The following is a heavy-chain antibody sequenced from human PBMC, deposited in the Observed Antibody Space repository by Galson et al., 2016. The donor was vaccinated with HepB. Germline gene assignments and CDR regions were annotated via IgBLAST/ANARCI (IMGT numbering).Heavy chain of an antibody. V-gene: IGHV4-31*03. CDR2: IYYSGAT. Sequence: TLSLTCTVSGGSISSGGYYWSWIRQHPGKGLEWIGYIYYSGATYNNTSLKSRVTISVDTSKNQFSLKLSSVTAADTAVYYCARYYDSSGYYPYYFDYWGQGTLFTVSS. CDR1: GGSISSGGYY. D-gene: IGHD3-22*01. CDR3: ARYYDSSGYYPYYFDY. J-gene: IGHJ4*02.